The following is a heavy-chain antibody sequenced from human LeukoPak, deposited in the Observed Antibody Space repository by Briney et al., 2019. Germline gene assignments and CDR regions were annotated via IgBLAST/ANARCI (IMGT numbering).Heavy chain of an antibody. V-gene: IGHV4-61*02. CDR1: GGSISSGSYY. D-gene: IGHD3-10*01. J-gene: IGHJ4*02. CDR2: IYTSGRT. CDR3: AREGAMVRGVRRFDY. Sequence: SETLSLTCTVSGGSISSGSYYRSCIRQPAGKGLEWIGRIYTSGRTNYKPSLKSRVTISVGTSKNQFSLKLSSVTAADTAVYYCAREGAMVRGVRRFDYWGQGTLVTVSS.